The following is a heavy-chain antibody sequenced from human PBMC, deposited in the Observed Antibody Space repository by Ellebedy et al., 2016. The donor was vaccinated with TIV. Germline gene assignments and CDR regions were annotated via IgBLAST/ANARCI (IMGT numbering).Heavy chain of an antibody. J-gene: IGHJ4*02. D-gene: IGHD2-2*01. CDR2: ISGSGGNT. Sequence: PGGSLRLSCAASGFTFNSYAMSWVRQAPGKGLEWVSAISGSGGNTYYADSVKGRFTISRDNAKNSLYLQMNSLRAEDTAVYYCAREGVVLPGAFPQYYFDYWGQGTLVTVSS. CDR1: GFTFNSYA. V-gene: IGHV3-23*01. CDR3: AREGVVLPGAFPQYYFDY.